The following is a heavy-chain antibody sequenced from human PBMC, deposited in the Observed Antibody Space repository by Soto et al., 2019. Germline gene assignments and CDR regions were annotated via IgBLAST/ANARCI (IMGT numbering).Heavy chain of an antibody. CDR2: ISYDGSNK. CDR3: ARDQGDYDYFDY. D-gene: IGHD3-16*01. CDR1: GFTFSSYA. J-gene: IGHJ4*02. Sequence: PPGGSLRLSCAASGFTFSSYAMHWVRQAPGKGLEWVAVISYDGSNKYYADSVKGRFTISRDNSKNTLYLQMNSLRAEDTAVYYCARDQGDYDYFDYWGQGTLVTVSS. V-gene: IGHV3-30-3*01.